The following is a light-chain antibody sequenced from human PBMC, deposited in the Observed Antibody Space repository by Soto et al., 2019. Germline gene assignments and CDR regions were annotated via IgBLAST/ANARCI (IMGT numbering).Light chain of an antibody. V-gene: IGKV1-39*01. CDR1: QRIKIF. CDR3: QQSYSTRIT. J-gene: IGKJ5*01. Sequence: IQLTQSPSSLSASVGDRVTITCRASQRIKIFLNWYQQKVGEAPRLLIYGASTLLNGVPSRFSGSGSGTEFTLTISTLQPEDFATYYCQQSYSTRITFGQGTRLE. CDR2: GAS.